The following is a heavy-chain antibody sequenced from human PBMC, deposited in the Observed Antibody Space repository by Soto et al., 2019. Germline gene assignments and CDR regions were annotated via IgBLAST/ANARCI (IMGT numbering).Heavy chain of an antibody. D-gene: IGHD2-15*01. V-gene: IGHV2-5*02. J-gene: IGHJ5*02. CDR1: GFSLSTSGVG. CDR3: AHRRIHRGAATARWFDP. Sequence: SGPTLVNPTQTLTLTCTFSGFSLSTSGVGVGWIRQPPGKALEWLALIYWDDDKRYSPSLKSRLTIAKDTSKNQVVLTMTNMDPVDTATYYCAHRRIHRGAATARWFDPWGQGTLVTVSS. CDR2: IYWDDDK.